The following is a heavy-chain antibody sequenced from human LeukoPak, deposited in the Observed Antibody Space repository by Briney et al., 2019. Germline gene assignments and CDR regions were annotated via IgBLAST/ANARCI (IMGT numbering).Heavy chain of an antibody. V-gene: IGHV3-21*01. CDR2: TSSGSSYI. CDR3: ARVRDSSGWGTIDY. Sequence: PGGSLRLSCAASGFTFSSYSMNWVRQAPGKGLEWVSSTSSGSSYIYYAVSVKGRFTISRDNAKNSLYLQMNSLRAEDTAVYYCARVRDSSGWGTIDYWGQGTLVTVSS. CDR1: GFTFSSYS. D-gene: IGHD6-19*01. J-gene: IGHJ4*02.